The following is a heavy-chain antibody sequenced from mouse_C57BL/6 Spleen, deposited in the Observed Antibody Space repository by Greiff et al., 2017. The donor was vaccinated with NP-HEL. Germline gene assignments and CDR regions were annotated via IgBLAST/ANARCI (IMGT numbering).Heavy chain of an antibody. J-gene: IGHJ1*03. D-gene: IGHD1-1*01. CDR3: ARRFITTVGWYFDV. CDR2: ISPGDGDT. Sequence: QVQLQQSGPELVKPGASVKISCKASGYAFSSSWMNWVKQRPGKGLEWIGRISPGDGDTNYNGKFKGKATLTADKSSSTAYMQLSSLTSEDSAVYFCARRFITTVGWYFDVWGTGTTVTVSS. CDR1: GYAFSSSW. V-gene: IGHV1-82*01.